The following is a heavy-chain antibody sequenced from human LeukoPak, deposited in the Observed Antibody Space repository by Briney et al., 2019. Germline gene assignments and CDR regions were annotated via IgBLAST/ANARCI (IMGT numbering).Heavy chain of an antibody. V-gene: IGHV4-59*01. J-gene: IGHJ4*02. Sequence: PSETLSLTCTVSGGSISSYYWSWIRQPPGKGLEWIGYIYYSGSTNYNPSLKSRVTISVDTSKNQFSLKLSSVTAADTAVYYCARDHPRKNIAVAGRSWYYFDYWGQGTLVTVSS. D-gene: IGHD6-19*01. CDR2: IYYSGST. CDR1: GGSISSYY. CDR3: ARDHPRKNIAVAGRSWYYFDY.